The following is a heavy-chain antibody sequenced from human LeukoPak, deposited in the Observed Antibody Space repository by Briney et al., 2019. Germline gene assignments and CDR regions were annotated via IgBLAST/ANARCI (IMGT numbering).Heavy chain of an antibody. D-gene: IGHD5-24*01. J-gene: IGHJ4*02. CDR2: IKQDGGEK. Sequence: GGSLRLSCAASGFTFSSYWMSWVRQAPGKGLEWVANIKQDGGEKYYVDSVKGRFTISRDNAKNSQYLQMNSLRAEDMAVYYCARVWDGYNLDYWGQGTLVTVSS. CDR3: ARVWDGYNLDY. V-gene: IGHV3-7*01. CDR1: GFTFSSYW.